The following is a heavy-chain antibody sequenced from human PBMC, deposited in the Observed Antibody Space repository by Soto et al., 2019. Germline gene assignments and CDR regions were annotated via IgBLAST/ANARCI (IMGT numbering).Heavy chain of an antibody. CDR1: NYSISNGYY. CDR2: IFNTGST. CDR3: AREARLWHYLNYFDP. Sequence: PSETLSLTCVVSNYSISNGYYWAWIRRPPGKGLEWIGSIFNTGSTYYNPSLESRIIISADTSKNQFSLQLSSVTAADTAVYYCAREARLWHYLNYFDPWGQGTLVTVSS. V-gene: IGHV4-38-2*02. J-gene: IGHJ5*02. D-gene: IGHD6-6*01.